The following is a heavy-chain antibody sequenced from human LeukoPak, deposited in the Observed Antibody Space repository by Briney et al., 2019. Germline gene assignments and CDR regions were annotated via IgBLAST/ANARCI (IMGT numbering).Heavy chain of an antibody. Sequence: ASVKVSCKASGYTFTGYYMHWVRQAPGQGLEWMGWINPNSGGTNYAQKFQGRVTMTRDTSISTAYMELSRLRSDDTAVYYCASTKDEYSSSWYIAIHPLDYWGQGTLVTVSS. CDR3: ASTKDEYSSSWYIAIHPLDY. D-gene: IGHD6-13*01. J-gene: IGHJ4*02. CDR2: INPNSGGT. CDR1: GYTFTGYY. V-gene: IGHV1-2*02.